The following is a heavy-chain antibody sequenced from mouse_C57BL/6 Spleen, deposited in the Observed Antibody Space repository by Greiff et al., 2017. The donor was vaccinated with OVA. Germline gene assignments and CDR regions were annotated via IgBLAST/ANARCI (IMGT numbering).Heavy chain of an antibody. D-gene: IGHD2-3*01. Sequence: EVQVVESGGGLVKPGGSLKLSCAASGFTFSSYTMSWVRQTPEKRLEWVATISGGGGNTYYPDSVKGRFTISRDNAKNTLYLQMSSLRSEDTALYYCARWDGYYYWGQGTTLTVSS. J-gene: IGHJ2*01. CDR1: GFTFSSYT. CDR3: ARWDGYYY. CDR2: ISGGGGNT. V-gene: IGHV5-9*01.